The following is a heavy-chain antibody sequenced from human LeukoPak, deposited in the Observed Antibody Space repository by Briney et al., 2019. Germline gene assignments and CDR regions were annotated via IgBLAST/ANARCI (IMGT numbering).Heavy chain of an antibody. J-gene: IGHJ3*01. Sequence: GGSLRLSCAASGFTFSDYAMHWVRQVPGKGLEWVGGSSWNSGTIAYGESVKGRATISRDNARNSLYLEVNSLRVEDTALYYCAKDLAVGTSPRVHAFDVWGQGSLVTVSS. D-gene: IGHD1/OR15-1a*01. CDR2: SSWNSGTI. CDR1: GFTFSDYA. V-gene: IGHV3-9*01. CDR3: AKDLAVGTSPRVHAFDV.